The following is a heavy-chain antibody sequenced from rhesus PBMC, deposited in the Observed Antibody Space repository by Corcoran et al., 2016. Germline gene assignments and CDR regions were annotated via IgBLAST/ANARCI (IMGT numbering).Heavy chain of an antibody. J-gene: IGHJ5-2*02. V-gene: IGHV3-103*01. CDR2: ISTGGNT. CDR3: AKDGGYSGSPNSLDV. CDR1: GFTFSSYA. Sequence: EVPLVESGGGLAKPGGSLRLSCAASGFTFSSYALPWGRQAPGKGVEWVSTISTGGNTYYADSVKGRFTSSRDNSENPLSLQRNSLRAEDTAVYYCAKDGGYSGSPNSLDVWGRGVLVTVSS. D-gene: IGHD5-42*01.